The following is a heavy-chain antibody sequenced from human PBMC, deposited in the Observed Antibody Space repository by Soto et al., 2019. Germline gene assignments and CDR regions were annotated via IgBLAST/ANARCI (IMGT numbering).Heavy chain of an antibody. J-gene: IGHJ6*02. Sequence: GESLKISCKGSGYSYTSYWISWVRQMPGKGLEWKGRIDPSDSYTNYSPSFQGNVTISADKSISTAYLQWSSLKASDTAMYYCARHERYYDSSGYYVNHYYYYGMDVWGQGTTVTVS. V-gene: IGHV5-10-1*01. CDR2: IDPSDSYT. D-gene: IGHD3-22*01. CDR3: ARHERYYDSSGYYVNHYYYYGMDV. CDR1: GYSYTSYW.